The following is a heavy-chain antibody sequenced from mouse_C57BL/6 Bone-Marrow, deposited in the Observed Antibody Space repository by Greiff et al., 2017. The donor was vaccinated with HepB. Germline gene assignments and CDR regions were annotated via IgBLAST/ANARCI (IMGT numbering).Heavy chain of an antibody. V-gene: IGHV5-6*01. Sequence: EVHLVESGGDLVKPGGSLKLSCAASGFTFSSYGMSWVRQTPDKRLEWVATISSGGSYTYYPDSVKGRFTISRDNAKNTLYLQMSSLKSEDTAMYYCARLGYYAMDYWDQGTSVTVSS. CDR2: ISSGGSYT. CDR1: GFTFSSYG. J-gene: IGHJ4*01. D-gene: IGHD4-1*01. CDR3: ARLGYYAMDY.